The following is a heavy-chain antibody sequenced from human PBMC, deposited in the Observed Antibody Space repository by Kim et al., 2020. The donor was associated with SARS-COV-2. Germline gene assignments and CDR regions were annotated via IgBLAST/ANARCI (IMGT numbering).Heavy chain of an antibody. J-gene: IGHJ6*02. CDR3: ARDRYSGYDYYYYYGMDV. Sequence: ASVKVSCKASGYTFTGYYMHWVRQAPGQGLEWMGRINPNSGGTNYAQKFQGRVTMTRDTSISTAYMELSRLRSDDTAVYYCARDRYSGYDYYYYYGMDVWGQGTTVTVSS. V-gene: IGHV1-2*06. CDR2: INPNSGGT. D-gene: IGHD5-12*01. CDR1: GYTFTGYY.